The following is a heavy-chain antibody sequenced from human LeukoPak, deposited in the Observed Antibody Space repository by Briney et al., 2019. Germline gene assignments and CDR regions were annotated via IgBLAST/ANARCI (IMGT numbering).Heavy chain of an antibody. V-gene: IGHV4-59*01. CDR3: ARLYYYDSSGIFDY. CDR1: GGSISSYY. Sequence: SETLSLTCTVSGGSISSYYWSWIRQPPGKGLEWIGYIYYSGSTNYNPSLKSRVTISVDTSKNQFSLKLSSVTAADTAVYYCARLYYYDSSGIFDYWGQGTLVTVSS. J-gene: IGHJ4*02. D-gene: IGHD3-22*01. CDR2: IYYSGST.